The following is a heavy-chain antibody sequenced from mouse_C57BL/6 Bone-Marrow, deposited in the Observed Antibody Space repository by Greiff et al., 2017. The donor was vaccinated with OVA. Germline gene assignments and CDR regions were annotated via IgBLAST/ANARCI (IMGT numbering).Heavy chain of an antibody. V-gene: IGHV6-6*01. CDR2: IRNKANNHAT. CDR3: TSDDYGDDAMDY. J-gene: IGHJ4*01. D-gene: IGHD2-4*01. Sequence: EVQGVESGGGLVQPGGSMKLSCAASGFTFSDAWMDWVRQSPEKGLEWVAEIRNKANNHATYYAVSVKGRFTISRDASKSSVYLQMNSLRAEDTGIYYGTSDDYGDDAMDYWGQGTSVTVSS. CDR1: GFTFSDAW.